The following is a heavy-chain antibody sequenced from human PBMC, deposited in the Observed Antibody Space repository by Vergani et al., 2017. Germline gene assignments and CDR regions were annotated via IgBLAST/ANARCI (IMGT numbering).Heavy chain of an antibody. CDR1: GFKFSDHY. D-gene: IGHD1-14*01. V-gene: IGHV3-11*04. J-gene: IGHJ6*04. CDR2: ISPGASTV. CDR3: ATHPGISKTRHYYAMDV. Sequence: LKESGGGSVKPGGSLRLSCAASGFKFSDHYVSWIRKAPGKGLEWVSHISPGASTVSHTDSVTGRFTVSRDKENNSLTLDIPTLRVEDTAVYYCATHPGISKTRHYYAMDVWGKGTTVTVSS.